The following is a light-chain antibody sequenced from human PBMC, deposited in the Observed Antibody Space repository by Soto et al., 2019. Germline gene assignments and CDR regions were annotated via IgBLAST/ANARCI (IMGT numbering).Light chain of an antibody. CDR1: SSHIGSNY. J-gene: IGLJ1*01. Sequence: QSVLTQPPSASGTPGQRVTISCSGSSSHIGSNYVYWYQQLPGTAPKLLIYRNNQRPSGVTDRFSGSKSGTSASLAISGLRSEDEADYYCAAWDDSLSGQVFGTGTKLTVL. CDR3: AAWDDSLSGQV. V-gene: IGLV1-47*01. CDR2: RNN.